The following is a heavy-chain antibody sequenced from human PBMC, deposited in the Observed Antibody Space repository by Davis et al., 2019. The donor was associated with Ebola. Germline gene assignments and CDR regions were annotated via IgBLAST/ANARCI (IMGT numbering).Heavy chain of an antibody. V-gene: IGHV1-46*01. CDR3: ARDKAAYSGSYPGVY. J-gene: IGHJ4*02. D-gene: IGHD1-26*01. CDR2: VNPSGGST. Sequence: ASVKVSCKASGYTFTGYYMHWVRQAPGQGLEWMGIVNPSGGSTSYAQKFQGRVTMTRDTSTSTVYMELSSLRSEDTAVYYCARDKAAYSGSYPGVYWGQGTLVTVSS. CDR1: GYTFTGYY.